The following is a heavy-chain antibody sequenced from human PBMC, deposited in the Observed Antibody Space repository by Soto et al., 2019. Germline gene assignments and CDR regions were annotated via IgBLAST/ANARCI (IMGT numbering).Heavy chain of an antibody. J-gene: IGHJ3*01. CDR2: IGGRGNSA. CDR3: VREGRCSFDF. Sequence: TGGSLRLSCAASGFIFTNYAMNWVRQAPGKGLEWVSVIGGRGNSAYYADSVQGRFTISRDNSKNTLSLQMSSLTADDTAISYCVREGRCSFDFWGRGTMVTFSS. V-gene: IGHV3-23*01. D-gene: IGHD4-17*01. CDR1: GFIFTNYA.